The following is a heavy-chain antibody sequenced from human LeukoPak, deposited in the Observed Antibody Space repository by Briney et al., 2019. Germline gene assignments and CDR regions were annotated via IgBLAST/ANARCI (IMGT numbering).Heavy chain of an antibody. J-gene: IGHJ4*02. D-gene: IGHD2/OR15-2a*01. CDR2: IYYSGST. V-gene: IGHV4-39*01. Sequence: PSETLSLTCTVSGGSISGSSYYWGWIRQPPGKGLEWIGSIYYSGSTYYNPSLKSRVTISVDTSKNQFSLKLSSVTAADTAVYYCARQRIGGSTNFDYWGQGTLVTVSS. CDR3: ARQRIGGSTNFDY. CDR1: GGSISGSSYY.